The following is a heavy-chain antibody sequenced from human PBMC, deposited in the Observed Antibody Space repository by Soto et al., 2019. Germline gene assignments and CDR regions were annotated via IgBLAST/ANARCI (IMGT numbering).Heavy chain of an antibody. Sequence: SETLTLTCTDSGFSVRSGSFYWAWIRQPPGKGLEWIGFGSYSGTTNYKPSLKSRVTISVDTSRSQISLKVSSLTAADTAVYYCARGATVTQFDYWGRGTLVTVSS. J-gene: IGHJ4*02. V-gene: IGHV4-61*01. D-gene: IGHD4-17*01. CDR2: GSYSGTT. CDR1: GFSVRSGSFY. CDR3: ARGATVTQFDY.